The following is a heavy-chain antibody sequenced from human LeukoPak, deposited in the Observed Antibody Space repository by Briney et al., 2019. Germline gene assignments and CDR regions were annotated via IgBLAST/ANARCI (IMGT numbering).Heavy chain of an antibody. CDR2: IYTSGST. V-gene: IGHV4-61*02. CDR3: ARGPLRVFDY. Sequence: SETLSLTCTVSGGSISSGSYYWSWIRQPAGKGLEWIGRIYTSGSTNYNPSLKSRVTISVDTSKNQFSLKLRSVTAADTAVYYCARGPLRVFDYWGQGTLVTVSS. D-gene: IGHD5-12*01. CDR1: GGSISSGSYY. J-gene: IGHJ4*02.